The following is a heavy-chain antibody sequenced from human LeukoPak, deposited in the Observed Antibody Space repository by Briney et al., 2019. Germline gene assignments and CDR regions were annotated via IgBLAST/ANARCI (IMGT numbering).Heavy chain of an antibody. J-gene: IGHJ3*02. V-gene: IGHV4-59*01. D-gene: IGHD1-26*01. CDR3: ATGGPSGIYTFDI. CDR1: GGSISSYY. CDR2: IYDSGST. Sequence: PPETLSLTCTVSGGSISSYYWSWIRQPPGKGLEWIGYIYDSGSTNYNPSLKSRVTISVDTSKNQFSPKLRSVTTADTAVYYCATGGPSGIYTFDIWGQGTMVTVSS.